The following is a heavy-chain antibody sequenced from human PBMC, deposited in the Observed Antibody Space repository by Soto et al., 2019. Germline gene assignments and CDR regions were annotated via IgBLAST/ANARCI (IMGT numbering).Heavy chain of an antibody. V-gene: IGHV4-31*03. CDR1: GGSISSGGYY. Sequence: PSETLSLTCTVSGGSISSGGYYWSWIRQHPWKGLEWIGYIYYSGSTYYNPSLKSRVTISVDTSKNQFSLKLSSVTAADTAVYYCARVSDYDFWSGHYYYGMDAWGQGXTVTVYS. J-gene: IGHJ6*02. CDR2: IYYSGST. CDR3: ARVSDYDFWSGHYYYGMDA. D-gene: IGHD3-3*01.